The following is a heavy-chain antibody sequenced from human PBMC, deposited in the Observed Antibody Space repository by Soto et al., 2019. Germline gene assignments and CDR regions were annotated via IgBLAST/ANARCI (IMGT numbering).Heavy chain of an antibody. CDR3: AKDSNWDSSGWYLDY. V-gene: IGHV3-30*18. D-gene: IGHD6-19*01. J-gene: IGHJ4*02. Sequence: QVQLVESGGGVVQPGRSLRLSCAASGFTFSSYGMHWVRQAPGKGLEWVAVISYDGSNKYYADSVKGRFTISRDNSKNTLYLQMNSLRAEDTAVYYCAKDSNWDSSGWYLDYWGQGTLVTVSS. CDR1: GFTFSSYG. CDR2: ISYDGSNK.